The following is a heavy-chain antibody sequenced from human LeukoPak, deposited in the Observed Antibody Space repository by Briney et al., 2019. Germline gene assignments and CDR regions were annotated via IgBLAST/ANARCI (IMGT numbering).Heavy chain of an antibody. Sequence: PGGSLRLSCAASGFTFDDYAMHWVRQAPGKGLEWVSGISWNSGSIGYADSVKGRFTISRDNAKNSLYLQMNSLRAEDTALYYCASQRRDGYNYPLDYWGQGTLVTVSS. CDR2: ISWNSGSI. CDR1: GFTFDDYA. D-gene: IGHD5-24*01. J-gene: IGHJ4*02. CDR3: ASQRRDGYNYPLDY. V-gene: IGHV3-9*01.